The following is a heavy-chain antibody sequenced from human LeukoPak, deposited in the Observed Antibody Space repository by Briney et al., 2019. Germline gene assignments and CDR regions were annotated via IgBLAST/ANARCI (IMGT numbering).Heavy chain of an antibody. V-gene: IGHV3-23*01. CDR3: ATTPGAYYYYHMDV. D-gene: IGHD3-10*01. Sequence: PGGSLRLCCAASGFTFSTYVMTWVSQAPGKGLEWVSAILGSGRGTYYPDSVKGRFTISRDNSMNTLYLQMNSLRAEDTAVYYCATTPGAYYYYHMDVWGQGTTVTVSS. CDR1: GFTFSTYV. CDR2: ILGSGRGT. J-gene: IGHJ6*02.